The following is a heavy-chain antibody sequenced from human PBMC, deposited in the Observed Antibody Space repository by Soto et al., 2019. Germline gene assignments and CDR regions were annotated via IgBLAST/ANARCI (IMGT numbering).Heavy chain of an antibody. V-gene: IGHV5-51*01. CDR3: ARARYYYDSSGYPKPYYFDY. D-gene: IGHD3-22*01. CDR1: GYSFTSYW. Sequence: GESLKISCKGSGYSFTSYWIGWVRQMPGKGLEWMGIIYPGDSDTRYSPSFQGQVTISADKSISTAYLQWSSLKASDTAMYYCARARYYYDSSGYPKPYYFDYWGQGTLVTVSS. J-gene: IGHJ4*02. CDR2: IYPGDSDT.